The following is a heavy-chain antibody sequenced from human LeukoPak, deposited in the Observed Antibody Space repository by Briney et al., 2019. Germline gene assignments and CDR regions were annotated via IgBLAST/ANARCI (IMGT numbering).Heavy chain of an antibody. CDR1: VGSLSSYY. Sequence: SETLSLTCTVSVGSLSSYYWSCVRQPPGKGLEGIGYVYYSGSTNYNPSLKSRVTISVDTSKNQFSLKLSSVTAADTAVYYCARTPDVFYDSSGYVDYWGQGTLVTVSS. CDR2: VYYSGST. D-gene: IGHD3-22*01. CDR3: ARTPDVFYDSSGYVDY. J-gene: IGHJ4*02. V-gene: IGHV4-59*01.